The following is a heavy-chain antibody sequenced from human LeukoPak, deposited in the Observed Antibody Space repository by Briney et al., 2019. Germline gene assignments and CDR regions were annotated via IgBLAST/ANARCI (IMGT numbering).Heavy chain of an antibody. D-gene: IGHD4-17*01. CDR3: ARARTYGDYLPYYYYYGMDV. Sequence: GGSLRLSCAASGFTFSVSAMYWVRQAPGKGLEWVSVIYSGGSTYYADSVKGRFTISRDNSKNTLYLQMNSLRAEDTAVYYCARARTYGDYLPYYYYYGMDVWGQGTTVTVSS. CDR1: GFTFSVSA. CDR2: IYSGGST. V-gene: IGHV3-53*01. J-gene: IGHJ6*02.